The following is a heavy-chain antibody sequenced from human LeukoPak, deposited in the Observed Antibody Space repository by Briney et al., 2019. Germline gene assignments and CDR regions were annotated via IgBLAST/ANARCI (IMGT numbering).Heavy chain of an antibody. J-gene: IGHJ4*02. Sequence: GGSLRLSCATSGFTFSSYSMNWVRQAPGKGLEWVSCISSSSSYIYYTDSVKGRFTISRDNAKNSLTLQMNSLRAEDTAVYYCTRDLKYYDSSGFDYWGQGTLVTVSS. CDR2: ISSSSSYI. D-gene: IGHD3-22*01. V-gene: IGHV3-21*01. CDR1: GFTFSSYS. CDR3: TRDLKYYDSSGFDY.